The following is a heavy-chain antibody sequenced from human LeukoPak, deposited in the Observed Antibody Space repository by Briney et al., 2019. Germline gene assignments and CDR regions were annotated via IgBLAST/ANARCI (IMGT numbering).Heavy chain of an antibody. CDR2: ISGDGINT. D-gene: IGHD3-10*01. J-gene: IGHJ4*02. V-gene: IGHV3-64D*06. CDR3: VTGVRGVVDY. CDR1: GFTFSNYD. Sequence: GGSLRLSCSASGFTFSNYDMHWVRQARGKGLEYASAISGDGINTHNADSVKGRFTISRDNSKNTMYLQMSSLRAEDTAVYFCVTGVRGVVDYWGQGTLVTVSS.